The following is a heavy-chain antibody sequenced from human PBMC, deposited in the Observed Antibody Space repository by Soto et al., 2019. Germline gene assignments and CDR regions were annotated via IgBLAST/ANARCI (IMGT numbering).Heavy chain of an antibody. D-gene: IGHD2-2*01. CDR2: IYYSGST. J-gene: IGHJ4*02. CDR1: GGSISSYY. V-gene: IGHV4-59*01. Sequence: QVQLQESGPGLVKPSETLSLTCTVSGGSISSYYWSWIRQPPGKGLEWIGYIYYSGSTNYNPSLXSXVXMPXDTSKNQFSLKLTSVTAADTAVYYCARGFSTTFDSWGQGTLVTVSS. CDR3: ARGFSTTFDS.